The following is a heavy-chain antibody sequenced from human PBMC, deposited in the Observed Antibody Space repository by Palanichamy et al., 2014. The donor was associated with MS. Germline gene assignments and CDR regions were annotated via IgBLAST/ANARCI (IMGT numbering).Heavy chain of an antibody. CDR1: GFTFSSYG. J-gene: IGHJ4*02. CDR3: AKDLGRPAGGS. V-gene: IGHV3-30*18. Sequence: QVQLVESGGGVVQPGRSLRLSCAAPGFTFSSYGMHWVRQAPGKGLEWVAVISYDGSNKYYADSVKGRFTISRDNSKNTLYLQMNSLRAEDTAVYYCAKDLGRPAGGSWGQGTLVTVSS. CDR2: ISYDGSNK. D-gene: IGHD1-26*01.